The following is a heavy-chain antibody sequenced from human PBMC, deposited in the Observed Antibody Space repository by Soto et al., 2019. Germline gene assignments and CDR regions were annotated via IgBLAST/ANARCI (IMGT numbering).Heavy chain of an antibody. V-gene: IGHV3-7*01. CDR3: ARDAGDGSGTCVNHYRDY. J-gene: IGHJ4*01. Sequence: GSLRLSCAASGFTFGIYWMSGVRQAPGKGLAWLATIKWDASEKKYVASVKGRFTVSRDNAKNSLYLKMDSLRAEDTAGYCWARDAGDGSGTCVNHYRDYWGHGTLVTVSS. CDR1: GFTFGIYW. CDR2: IKWDASEK. D-gene: IGHD3-10*01.